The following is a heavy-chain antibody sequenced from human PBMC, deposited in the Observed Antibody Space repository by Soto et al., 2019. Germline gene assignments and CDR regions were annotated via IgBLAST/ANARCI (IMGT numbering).Heavy chain of an antibody. CDR2: IYYSGST. CDR3: AGDVRDYYDY. CDR1: GGSVSSGSYY. Sequence: QVQLQESGPGLVKPSETLSLTCTVSGGSVSSGSYYWSWIRQPPGKGLEWIGYIYYSGSTNYNPSLKSRVTISLGTSKNQFSLKLSSVTAADTAVYYCAGDVRDYYDYWGQGTLVTVSS. J-gene: IGHJ4*02. V-gene: IGHV4-61*01.